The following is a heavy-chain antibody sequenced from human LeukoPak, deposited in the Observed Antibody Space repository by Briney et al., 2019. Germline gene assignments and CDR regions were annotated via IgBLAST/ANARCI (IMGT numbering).Heavy chain of an antibody. CDR3: ARVSTAVSLAIDY. CDR1: GFTFSSYG. J-gene: IGHJ4*02. Sequence: QPGGSLRLSCAASGFTFSSYGMHWVRQAPGKGLEWVAVISYDGSNKYYADSVKGRFTISRDNSKNTLYLQMNSLRAEDTAVYYCARVSTAVSLAIDYWGQGTLVTVST. D-gene: IGHD6-13*01. V-gene: IGHV3-30*03. CDR2: ISYDGSNK.